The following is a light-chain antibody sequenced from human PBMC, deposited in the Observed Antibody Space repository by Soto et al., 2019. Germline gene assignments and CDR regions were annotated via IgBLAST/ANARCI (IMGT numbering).Light chain of an antibody. CDR1: SSDVGGYKY. V-gene: IGLV2-14*01. Sequence: QSALTQPASVSGAPGPSITSACTGTSSDVGGYKYVSWYQLHPDKDPELMVYEVSNRLYGVSHRYSGSKSGNTASLIISGIQAEDEADYYCGSYTSRSTPYVFGTGTK. J-gene: IGLJ1*01. CDR3: GSYTSRSTPYV. CDR2: EVS.